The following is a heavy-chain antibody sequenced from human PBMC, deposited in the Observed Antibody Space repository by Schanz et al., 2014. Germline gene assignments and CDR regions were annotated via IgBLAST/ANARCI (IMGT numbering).Heavy chain of an antibody. CDR2: ISGSGGST. Sequence: EVQLVESGGGLVQPGGSLRLSCTASGFTFSDYWMSWVRQAPGKGLEWVSAISGSGGSTYYADSVKGRFTISRDNSKNTLYLQMNSLRAEDTAVYYCARKVVATIGGYYDNWGQGTLVIVSS. D-gene: IGHD5-12*01. CDR3: ARKVVATIGGYYDN. V-gene: IGHV3-23*04. CDR1: GFTFSDYW. J-gene: IGHJ4*02.